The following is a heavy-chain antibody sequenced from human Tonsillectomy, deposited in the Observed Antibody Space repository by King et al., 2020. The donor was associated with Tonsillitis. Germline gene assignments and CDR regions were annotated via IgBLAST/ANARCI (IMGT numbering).Heavy chain of an antibody. Sequence: QLVESGGGVVQPGRSLRLSCAASGFTFSTYAMHWVRQAPAKGLEWVAVISYDGSNKYYADSVKGRFTISRDNSKNTLYLQLNSLRPEDTAVYYCASLKGGYYDSSGEPFDIWGQGTMITVSS. V-gene: IGHV3-30*01. D-gene: IGHD3-22*01. CDR2: ISYDGSNK. J-gene: IGHJ3*02. CDR1: GFTFSTYA. CDR3: ASLKGGYYDSSGEPFDI.